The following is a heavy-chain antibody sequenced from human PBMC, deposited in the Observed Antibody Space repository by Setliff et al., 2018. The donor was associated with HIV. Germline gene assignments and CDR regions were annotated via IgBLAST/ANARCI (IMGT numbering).Heavy chain of an antibody. CDR3: TRVVCGTARID. Sequence: LSLTCAVFGGSFSGYCWSWIRQAPGKGLEWVGFIRSKAYGGTTEYAASVKDRFTVSRDDSKSIAYLQMNSLKTEDTAVYYYTRVVCGTARIDWGQGTLVTVSS. V-gene: IGHV3-49*03. J-gene: IGHJ4*02. D-gene: IGHD1-1*01. CDR1: GGSFSGYC. CDR2: IRSKAYGGTT.